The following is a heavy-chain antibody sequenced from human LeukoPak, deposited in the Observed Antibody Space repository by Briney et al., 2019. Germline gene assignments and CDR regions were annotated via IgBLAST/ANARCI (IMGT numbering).Heavy chain of an antibody. CDR1: GGSVSSGPYY. V-gene: IGHV4-39*01. D-gene: IGHD4-17*01. CDR2: IYYSGST. J-gene: IGHJ4*02. Sequence: SETLSHPCTVSGGSVSSGPYYWSWIRQPPGKGLEWIGSIYYSGSTYYNPSLKSRVTISVDTSKNQFSLKLSSVTAADTAVYYCARLRSYGVYVRVYWGQGTLVTVSS. CDR3: ARLRSYGVYVRVY.